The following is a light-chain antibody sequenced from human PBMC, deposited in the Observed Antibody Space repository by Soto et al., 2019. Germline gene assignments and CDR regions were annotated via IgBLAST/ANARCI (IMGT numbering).Light chain of an antibody. J-gene: IGKJ2*01. Sequence: DIVLTQSPGTLSLSPGERATLSCRASQIISSTYLGWYQQKPCQAPRLLIYGSSSRATGIPDRFSGSGSGTDFTLTISRLEPEDFAVYYCQQYGTSLYTFGQWTKLEIK. CDR1: QIISSTY. CDR2: GSS. CDR3: QQYGTSLYT. V-gene: IGKV3-20*01.